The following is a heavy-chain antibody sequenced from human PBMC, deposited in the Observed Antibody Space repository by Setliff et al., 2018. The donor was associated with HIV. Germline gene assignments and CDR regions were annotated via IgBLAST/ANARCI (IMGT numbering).Heavy chain of an antibody. CDR2: IYYSGST. D-gene: IGHD3-22*01. CDR1: GGYITTYY. Sequence: PSETLSLTCTVSGGYITTYYWSWIRQPPGKGLEWIGYIYYSGSTNYNPSLKSRVTLSVDTSKNQFSLKLSSVTAADTAVYCCARLHYYDRSGLTVGAFDIWGQGTMVTVSS. J-gene: IGHJ3*02. V-gene: IGHV4-59*08. CDR3: ARLHYYDRSGLTVGAFDI.